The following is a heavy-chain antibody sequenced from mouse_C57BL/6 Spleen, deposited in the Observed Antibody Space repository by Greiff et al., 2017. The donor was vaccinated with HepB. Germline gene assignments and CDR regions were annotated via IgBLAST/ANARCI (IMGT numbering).Heavy chain of an antibody. CDR1: GYTFTSYW. V-gene: IGHV1-64*01. J-gene: IGHJ4*01. CDR2: IHPNSGST. D-gene: IGHD2-5*01. CDR3: ARRIYSNYVGYAMDY. Sequence: QVHVKQPGAELVKPGASVKLSCKASGYTFTSYWMHWVKQRPGQGLEWIGMIHPNSGSTNYNEKFKSKATLTVDKSSSTAYMQLSNLTSEDSAVYYCARRIYSNYVGYAMDYWGQGTSVTVSS.